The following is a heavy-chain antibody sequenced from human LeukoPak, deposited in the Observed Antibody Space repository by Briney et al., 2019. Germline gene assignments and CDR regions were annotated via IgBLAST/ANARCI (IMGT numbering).Heavy chain of an antibody. Sequence: GGSLRLSCAASGFTFSSYTMSWVRQAPGKGLEWVSAISGSRGSTYYADSVKGRFTISRDNSKNTLYLQMNSVRAEDTAVYYCARDQPRGEFDYWGQGTLVTVSS. J-gene: IGHJ4*02. V-gene: IGHV3-23*01. D-gene: IGHD3-16*01. CDR1: GFTFSSYT. CDR2: ISGSRGST. CDR3: ARDQPRGEFDY.